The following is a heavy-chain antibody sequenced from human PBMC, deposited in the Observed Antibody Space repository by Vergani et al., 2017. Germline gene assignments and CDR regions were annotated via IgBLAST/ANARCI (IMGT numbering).Heavy chain of an antibody. CDR1: GGTFSSYA. V-gene: IGHV1-69*13. Sequence: QVQLVQSGAEVKKPGSSVKVSCKASGGTFSSYAISWVRQAPGQGLEWMGRIIPIFGTANYAQKFQGRVTITADESTSTAYMELSSLRSEDTAVYYCAEVRNGYYGSGAYYYGMDVWGQGTTVTVSS. CDR3: AEVRNGYYGSGAYYYGMDV. D-gene: IGHD3-10*01. CDR2: IIPIFGTA. J-gene: IGHJ6*02.